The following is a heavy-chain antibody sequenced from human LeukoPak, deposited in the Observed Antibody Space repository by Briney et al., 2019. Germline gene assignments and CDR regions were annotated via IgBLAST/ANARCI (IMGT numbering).Heavy chain of an antibody. Sequence: GGSLRLSCAASGFTFTSYAMSWVRQAPGKGLGWASAISGSGGSTYYADSVKGRFTISRDNSKNTLYLQMNSLRAEDTAVYYCAKLSSSWYEGWFDPWGQGTLVTVSS. V-gene: IGHV3-23*01. J-gene: IGHJ5*02. CDR2: ISGSGGST. D-gene: IGHD6-13*01. CDR3: AKLSSSWYEGWFDP. CDR1: GFTFTSYA.